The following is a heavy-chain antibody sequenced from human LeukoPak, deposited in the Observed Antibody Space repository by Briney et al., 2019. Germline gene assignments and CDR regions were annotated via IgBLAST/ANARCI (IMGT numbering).Heavy chain of an antibody. J-gene: IGHJ3*02. CDR2: INGGSGNT. Sequence: GASVKVSCKASGYTFIDYTMHWLRQAPGQRLDWMGWINGGSGNTKYSPEFQGRVTITRDTSTSTAYMELRSLRSDDTAVYYCARGTPYYDFWSGYGAFDIWGQGTTVTVSS. V-gene: IGHV1-3*01. D-gene: IGHD3-3*01. CDR1: GYTFIDYT. CDR3: ARGTPYYDFWSGYGAFDI.